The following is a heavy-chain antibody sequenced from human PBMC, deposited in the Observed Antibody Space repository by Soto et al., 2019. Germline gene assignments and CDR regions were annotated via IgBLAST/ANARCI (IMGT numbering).Heavy chain of an antibody. J-gene: IGHJ2*01. Sequence: VQLVESGGGLVQPGGSLRLSCAASGFIFSAYWMTWVRQAPGKGLEWVANINPDGSEKYYVDSVKGRFTISRDNVKNSLFLQVKNLRAEDTAIYYCVRARIDVWGRGTLVTVSS. V-gene: IGHV3-7*01. CDR2: INPDGSEK. CDR1: GFIFSAYW. CDR3: VRARIDV.